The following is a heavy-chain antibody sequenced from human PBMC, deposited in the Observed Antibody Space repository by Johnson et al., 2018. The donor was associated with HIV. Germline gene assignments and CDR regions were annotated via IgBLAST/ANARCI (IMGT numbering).Heavy chain of an antibody. D-gene: IGHD1-26*01. Sequence: VQLVESGGGVARPGGSLRLSCAASGFTFDDYGMSWVRQDPWKGLEWVSGINWNGGSTGYADSVKGRFTISRDNAKNSLYLQINSLRAEDTALYCCARGSGSYYSNAFDIWGQGTMVTVSS. CDR1: GFTFDDYG. J-gene: IGHJ3*02. CDR2: INWNGGST. CDR3: ARGSGSYYSNAFDI. V-gene: IGHV3-20*04.